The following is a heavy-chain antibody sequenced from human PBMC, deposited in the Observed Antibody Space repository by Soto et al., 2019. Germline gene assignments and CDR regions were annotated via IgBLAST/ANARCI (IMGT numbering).Heavy chain of an antibody. CDR1: CGSISSSSYY. CDR2: IYYSGST. D-gene: IGHD3-3*01. J-gene: IGHJ4*02. V-gene: IGHV4-39*01. Sequence: PSETLSLTCTVSCGSISSSSYYWGWIRQPPGKGLEWIGSIYYSGSTYYNPSLKSRVTISVDTSKNQFSLKLSSVTAADTAVYYCARHGGPDFWSGYFLSPFDYWGQGTLVTVSS. CDR3: ARHGGPDFWSGYFLSPFDY.